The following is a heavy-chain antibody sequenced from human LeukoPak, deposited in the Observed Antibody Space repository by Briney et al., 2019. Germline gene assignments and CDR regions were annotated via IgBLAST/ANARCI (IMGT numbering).Heavy chain of an antibody. CDR3: ARKAAAGLGGWFDP. V-gene: IGHV5-51*01. CDR2: IYPGDSDT. CDR1: GYSFTSYW. D-gene: IGHD6-13*01. Sequence: PGESLKISCHGSGYSFTSYWIGWVGQIPGKGLEWTGIIYPGDSDTRYSPSFQGKATISADKSISTAYLQWSSLKASDTAMYYCARKAAAGLGGWFDPWGQGTLVTVSS. J-gene: IGHJ5*02.